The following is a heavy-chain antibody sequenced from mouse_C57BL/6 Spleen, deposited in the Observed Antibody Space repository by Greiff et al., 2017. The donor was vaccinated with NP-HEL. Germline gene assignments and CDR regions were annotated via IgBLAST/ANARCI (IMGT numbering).Heavy chain of an antibody. CDR3: AEGDSSMDY. CDR1: GYTFTDYY. D-gene: IGHD2-12*01. V-gene: IGHV1-19*01. Sequence: VQLKESGPVLVKPGASVKMSCKASGYTFTDYYMNWVKQSHGKSLEWIGVINPYNGGTSYNQKFKGKATLTVDKSSSTAYMELNSLTSEDSAVYYCAEGDSSMDYWGQGTSVTVSS. CDR2: INPYNGGT. J-gene: IGHJ4*01.